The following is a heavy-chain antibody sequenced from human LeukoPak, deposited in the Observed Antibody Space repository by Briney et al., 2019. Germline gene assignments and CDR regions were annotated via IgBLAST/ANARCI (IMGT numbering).Heavy chain of an antibody. CDR2: ISGSGGST. D-gene: IGHD2-21*02. CDR3: AKDRVVVTAQADY. J-gene: IGHJ4*02. Sequence: GGSLRLSCAASGFTFSSYAMSWVRQAPGKGLEWVSAISGSGGSTYYADSVKGRFTISRDNSKNTLYLQMNSLRAEDTAVHYCAKDRVVVTAQADYWGQGTLVTVSS. CDR1: GFTFSSYA. V-gene: IGHV3-23*01.